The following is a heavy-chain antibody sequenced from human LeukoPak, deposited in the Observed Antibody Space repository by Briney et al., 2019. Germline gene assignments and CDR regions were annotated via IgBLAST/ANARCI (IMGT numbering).Heavy chain of an antibody. CDR3: ARGYSYGYYYYYGMDV. J-gene: IGHJ6*02. Sequence: GGSLRLSCAASGFTFSSYAMHWVRQAPDKGLEWVAVISYDGSNKYYADSVKGRFTISRDNSKNTLYLQMNSLRAEDTAVYYCARGYSYGYYYYYGMDVWGQGTTVTVSS. CDR1: GFTFSSYA. V-gene: IGHV3-30*04. CDR2: ISYDGSNK. D-gene: IGHD5-18*01.